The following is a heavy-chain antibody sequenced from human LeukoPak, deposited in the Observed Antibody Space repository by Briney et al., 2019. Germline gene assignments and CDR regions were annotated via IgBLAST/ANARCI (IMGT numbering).Heavy chain of an antibody. V-gene: IGHV4-39*01. CDR2: IYYSGST. J-gene: IGHJ4*02. Sequence: SETLSLTCTVSGGSISSSSYYWGWIRQPPGKGLEWIGSIYYSGSTYYNPSLKSRVTTSVDTSKNQFSLKLSSVTAADTAVYYCARTNRIAVAGTDYWGQGTLVTVSS. CDR1: GGSISSSSYY. D-gene: IGHD6-19*01. CDR3: ARTNRIAVAGTDY.